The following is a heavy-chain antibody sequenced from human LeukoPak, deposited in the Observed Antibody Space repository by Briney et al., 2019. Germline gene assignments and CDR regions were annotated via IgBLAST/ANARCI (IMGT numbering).Heavy chain of an antibody. D-gene: IGHD3-10*01. CDR1: GGSFSGYY. J-gene: IGHJ5*02. CDR2: INHSGST. Sequence: PSETLSLTCAVYGGSFSGYYWSWIRQPPGKGLEWIGEINHSGSTNYNPSLKSRVTISVDTSKNQFSLKLSSVTAADTAVYYCAREGPYSYGSGSRNWFDPWGQGTLVTVSS. CDR3: AREGPYSYGSGSRNWFDP. V-gene: IGHV4-34*01.